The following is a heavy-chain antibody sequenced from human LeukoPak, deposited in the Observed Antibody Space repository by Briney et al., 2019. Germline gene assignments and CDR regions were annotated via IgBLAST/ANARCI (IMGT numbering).Heavy chain of an antibody. CDR1: GYTFTSYY. J-gene: IGHJ4*02. CDR2: INPNSGNT. CDR3: ARMYYDYVWGSSLFDY. D-gene: IGHD3-16*01. Sequence: GASVKVSCKASGYTFTSYYINWVRQATGQGLEWMGLINPNSGNTSYAQKFQGRVTMTRNTSISTAYMELSSLRSEDTAVYYCARMYYDYVWGSSLFDYSGQGTMLADCS. V-gene: IGHV1-8*01.